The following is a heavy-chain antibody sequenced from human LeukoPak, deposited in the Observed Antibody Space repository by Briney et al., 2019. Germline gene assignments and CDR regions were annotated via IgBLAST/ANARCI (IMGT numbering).Heavy chain of an antibody. CDR2: ISSSGSTI. J-gene: IGHJ3*02. V-gene: IGHV3-48*03. CDR1: EFTFISYE. CDR3: ARIRTGSTVDFEI. Sequence: GGSLRLSCAASEFTFISYEMHGVRQAPGMGLEWVSYISSSGSTIYYADSVKGRFTISRDNAKNSLYLQMNSLRAEDTAVYYFARIRTGSTVDFEIWGQGTMVTVSS. D-gene: IGHD1-1*01.